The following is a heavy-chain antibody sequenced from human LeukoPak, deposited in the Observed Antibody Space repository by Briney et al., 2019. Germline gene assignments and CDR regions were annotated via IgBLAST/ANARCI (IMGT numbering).Heavy chain of an antibody. D-gene: IGHD3-22*01. CDR2: IKEDGSAQ. Sequence: GGSLRLSCADSGFTFSRPWMTWVRQAPGKGVEWVANIKEDGSAQNYVDSVKGRFTISRDNAKNTLYLEMNSLRAEDTAVYYCARDAGYDRFDYWGQGTLVTVSS. J-gene: IGHJ4*02. V-gene: IGHV3-7*05. CDR1: GFTFSRPW. CDR3: ARDAGYDRFDY.